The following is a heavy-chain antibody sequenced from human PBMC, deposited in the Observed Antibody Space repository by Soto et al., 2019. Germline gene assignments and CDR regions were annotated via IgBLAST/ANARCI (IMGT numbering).Heavy chain of an antibody. D-gene: IGHD5-18*01. J-gene: IGHJ3*01. Sequence: QVKLVESGGGVVQPGRSLRLSCEASGFSFSDYGMHWVRQAPGKGLDWVAVISFDGNNKYYAQSVKGRFTISRDNSKNTLFLHMDSLRLEDTAVYHCVKGDLDTAVVNSPDAFDFWGQGTMVTVSS. CDR2: ISFDGNNK. CDR3: VKGDLDTAVVNSPDAFDF. V-gene: IGHV3-30*18. CDR1: GFSFSDYG.